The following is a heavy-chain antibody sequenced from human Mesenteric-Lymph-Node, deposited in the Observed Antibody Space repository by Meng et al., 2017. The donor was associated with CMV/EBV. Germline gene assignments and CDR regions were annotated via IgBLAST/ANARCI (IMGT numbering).Heavy chain of an antibody. Sequence: GSLRLSCTVSGGSISSSSYYWDWIRQPPGKGLEWIGSIYYSRSTYYNPSLKSRVTISVDTSKNQFSLKLSSVTAADTAVYYCARDEIGYCSSTSCLRKFDPWGQGTLVTVSS. D-gene: IGHD2-2*01. V-gene: IGHV4-39*07. CDR2: IYYSRST. J-gene: IGHJ5*02. CDR3: ARDEIGYCSSTSCLRKFDP. CDR1: GGSISSSSYY.